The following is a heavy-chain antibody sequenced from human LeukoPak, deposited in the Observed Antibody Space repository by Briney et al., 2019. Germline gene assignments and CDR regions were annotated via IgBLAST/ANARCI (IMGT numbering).Heavy chain of an antibody. D-gene: IGHD3-22*01. J-gene: IGHJ4*02. CDR1: GFTFSSYS. CDR2: ISSSSSTI. Sequence: PGGSLRLSCAASGFTFSSYSMNWVRQAPGKGLEWVSYISSSSSTIYYADSVKGRFTISRDNAKNTLYLQMNSLGAEDTAVYYCAKVHDNSDYHFYFGSWGQGTLVTVSS. CDR3: AKVHDNSDYHFYFGS. V-gene: IGHV3-48*01.